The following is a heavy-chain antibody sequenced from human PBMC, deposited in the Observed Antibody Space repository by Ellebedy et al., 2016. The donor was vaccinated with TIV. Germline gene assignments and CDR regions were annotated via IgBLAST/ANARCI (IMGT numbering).Heavy chain of an antibody. CDR2: INPSGGST. CDR1: GYTFTSYY. D-gene: IGHD6-19*01. J-gene: IGHJ4*02. CDR3: ARDQSSGWYGGLDY. V-gene: IGHV1-46*01. Sequence: AASVKVSCKASGYTFTSYYMHWVRQAPGQGLEWMGIINPSGGSTSYAQKFQGRVTMTTDTSTSTAYMELRSLRYDDTAVYYCARDQSSGWYGGLDYWGQGTLVTVSS.